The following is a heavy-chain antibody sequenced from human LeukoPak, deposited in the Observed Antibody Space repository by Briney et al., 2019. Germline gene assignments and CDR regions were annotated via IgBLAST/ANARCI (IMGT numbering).Heavy chain of an antibody. CDR1: GGSISSSSYY. J-gene: IGHJ4*02. V-gene: IGHV4-39*01. CDR3: ARSSRYSSGWSGGEGSAFFDY. D-gene: IGHD6-19*01. CDR2: IYYSGST. Sequence: SETLSLTCTVSGGSISSSSYYWGWIRQPPGKGLEWIGSIYYSGSTYYNPSLKSRVTISVDTSKHQFSLKLSSVTAADTAVYYCARSSRYSSGWSGGEGSAFFDYWGQGTLVTVSS.